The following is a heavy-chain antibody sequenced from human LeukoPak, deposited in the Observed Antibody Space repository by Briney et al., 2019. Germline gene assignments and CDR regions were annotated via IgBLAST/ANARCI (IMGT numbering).Heavy chain of an antibody. CDR3: AKEMLDPWGLGLGFDY. J-gene: IGHJ4*02. D-gene: IGHD3-16*01. CDR1: GFTFSSYA. CDR2: ISGSGGST. Sequence: PGGSLRLSCAASGFTFSSYAMSRVRQAPGKGLEWVSAISGSGGSTYYADSVKGRFTISRDNSKNTLYLQMNSLRAEDTAVYYCAKEMLDPWGLGLGFDYWGQGTLVTVSS. V-gene: IGHV3-23*01.